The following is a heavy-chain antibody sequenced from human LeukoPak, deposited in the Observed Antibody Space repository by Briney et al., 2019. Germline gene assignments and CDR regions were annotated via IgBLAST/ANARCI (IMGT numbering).Heavy chain of an antibody. CDR2: IYYSGST. CDR1: GGSISSYY. J-gene: IGHJ6*03. D-gene: IGHD5-18*01. Sequence: PSETLSLTCTVSGGSISSYYWSWIRQPPGKGLDWIGYIYYSGSTNYNPSLKSRVTISVDSSKNQFSLKLSSVTAADTAVYYCARTTEGGYTYDYFYYYYMDVWGKGTTVTISS. CDR3: ARTTEGGYTYDYFYYYYMDV. V-gene: IGHV4-59*01.